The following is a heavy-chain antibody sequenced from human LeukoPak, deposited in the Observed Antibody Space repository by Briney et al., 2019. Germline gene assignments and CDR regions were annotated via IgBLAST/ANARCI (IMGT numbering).Heavy chain of an antibody. CDR3: ARDWVDTSEKVFDY. D-gene: IGHD5-18*01. J-gene: IGHJ4*02. CDR1: GFTFSDYW. CDR2: IEGDGTQK. Sequence: GGSLRLSCAASGFTFSDYWMSCVRHAPGKRLEWVANIEGDGTQKYYVDSVKGRFTISRENAKNSVYLQMNSLRAEDTAVYYCARDWVDTSEKVFDYWGQGTLVTVSS. V-gene: IGHV3-7*04.